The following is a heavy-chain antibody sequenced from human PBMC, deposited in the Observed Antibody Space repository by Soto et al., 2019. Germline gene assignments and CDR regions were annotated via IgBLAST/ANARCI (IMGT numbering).Heavy chain of an antibody. CDR3: ARSSFDSYYDFWSGYPTEGWFDP. CDR2: IYYSGST. V-gene: IGHV4-30-4*01. D-gene: IGHD3-3*01. CDR1: GGSIGSGDYY. J-gene: IGHJ5*02. Sequence: PSETLSLTCTVSGGSIGSGDYYWSWIRQPPGKGLEWIGYIYYSGSTYYNPSLKSRVTISVDTSKNQFSLKLSSVTAADTAVYYCARSSFDSYYDFWSGYPTEGWFDPWGQGTLVTVSS.